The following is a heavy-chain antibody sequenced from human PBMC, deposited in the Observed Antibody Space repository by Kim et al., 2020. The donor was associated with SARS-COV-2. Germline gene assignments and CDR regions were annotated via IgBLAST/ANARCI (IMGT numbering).Heavy chain of an antibody. V-gene: IGHV3-33*01. CDR3: ARDFGPYWYFDL. Sequence: YYADAVQGRFTISRDNSKSTLYLQMNRLRAEVTALSYCARDFGPYWYFDLWGRGTLVTVSS. D-gene: IGHD3-3*01. J-gene: IGHJ2*01.